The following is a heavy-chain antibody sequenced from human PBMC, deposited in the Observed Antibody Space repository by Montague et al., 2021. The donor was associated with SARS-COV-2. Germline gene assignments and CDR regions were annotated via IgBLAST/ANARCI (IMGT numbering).Heavy chain of an antibody. Sequence: SLRLSCAASGFTFSNFAMSWVRQAPGKGLEWVSAISGSGGSTYCXDSXKGRFTISRDNSKNRLYLQINSLSAEDTAVFYCANHYSDGSGYPYWGQGTLVTVSS. CDR1: GFTFSNFA. CDR3: ANHYSDGSGYPY. D-gene: IGHD3-22*01. J-gene: IGHJ4*02. V-gene: IGHV3-23*01. CDR2: ISGSGGST.